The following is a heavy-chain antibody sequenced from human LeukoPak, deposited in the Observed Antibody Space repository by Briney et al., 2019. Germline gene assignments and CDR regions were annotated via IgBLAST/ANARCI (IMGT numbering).Heavy chain of an antibody. CDR3: VRDAPSRVGTIC. Sequence: PGGSLRLSCAASGFLFSRYWMSWVRQAPGKGLEWVAHINKDGTEKHYVDSVKGRFAISRDNAKNSLYLQMNSLRVEDTAVYYCVRDAPSRVGTICWGQGSLVTVSS. V-gene: IGHV3-7*01. CDR1: GFLFSRYW. J-gene: IGHJ4*02. D-gene: IGHD1-26*01. CDR2: INKDGTEK.